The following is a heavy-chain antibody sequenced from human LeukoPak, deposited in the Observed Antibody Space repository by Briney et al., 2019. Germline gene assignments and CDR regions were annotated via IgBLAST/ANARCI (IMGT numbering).Heavy chain of an antibody. CDR3: ARYFDWLSDAFDI. CDR1: GFTFSSYA. D-gene: IGHD3-9*01. Sequence: GGSLRLSCAASGFTFSSYAMSWVRQAPGEGLEWVSAISGSGGSTYYADSVKGRFTISRDNSKNTLYLQMNSLRAEDTAVYYCARYFDWLSDAFDIWGQGTMVTVSS. J-gene: IGHJ3*02. V-gene: IGHV3-23*01. CDR2: ISGSGGST.